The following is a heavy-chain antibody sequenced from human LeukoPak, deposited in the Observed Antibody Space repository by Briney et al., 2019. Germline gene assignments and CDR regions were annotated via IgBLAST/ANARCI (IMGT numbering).Heavy chain of an antibody. D-gene: IGHD3-22*01. CDR1: GGSISSSSYY. CDR3: ARGHKGVPAYYYDSSGYHLFRKRYYFDY. Sequence: PSETLSLTCTVSGGSISSSSYYWSWIRQPPGKGLEWIGEINHSGSTNYNPSLKSRVTISVDTSKNQFSLKLSSVTAADTAVYYCARGHKGVPAYYYDSSGYHLFRKRYYFDYWGQGTLVTVSS. CDR2: INHSGST. J-gene: IGHJ4*02. V-gene: IGHV4-39*07.